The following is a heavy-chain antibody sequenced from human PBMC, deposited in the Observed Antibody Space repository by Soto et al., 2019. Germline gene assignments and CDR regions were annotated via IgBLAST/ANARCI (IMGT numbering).Heavy chain of an antibody. V-gene: IGHV1-18*01. D-gene: IGHD3-9*01. J-gene: IGHJ4*02. CDR3: ARDQDILTGYSYFDY. CDR2: VSAYNGNT. CDR1: GYTFTSYG. Sequence: ASVKVSCKASGYTFTSYGISWVRQAPGQGLEWMGWVSAYNGNTNYAQKLQGRVTMTTDTSTSTAYMELRSLRSDDTAVYYCARDQDILTGYSYFDYWGQGTLVTVSS.